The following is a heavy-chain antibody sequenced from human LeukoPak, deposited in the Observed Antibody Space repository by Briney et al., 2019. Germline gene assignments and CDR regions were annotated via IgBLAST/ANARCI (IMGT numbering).Heavy chain of an antibody. J-gene: IGHJ4*02. Sequence: SGGSLRLSCAASGFTFSSYDMHWVRQAPGKGLEWVAGISYDGSNKYYTDSVKGRFTISRDNSKNTLYLQMNSLRAEDTAVYYCAKNRGTSWYKDYWGQGTLVTVSS. V-gene: IGHV3-30*18. CDR1: GFTFSSYD. CDR2: ISYDGSNK. CDR3: AKNRGTSWYKDY. D-gene: IGHD6-13*01.